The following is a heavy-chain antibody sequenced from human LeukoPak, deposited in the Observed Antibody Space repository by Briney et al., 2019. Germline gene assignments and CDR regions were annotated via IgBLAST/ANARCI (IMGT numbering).Heavy chain of an antibody. CDR1: GFTFSSYSMN. CDR2: IYYDGSA. J-gene: IGHJ4*02. Sequence: GSLRLSCAASGFTFSSYSMNWVRQAPGKGLEWIGSIYYDGSASYNPSLKSRVIVSADTSKSQFSLKLTSVTAADTAVYYCARQGIVPAAVFDYWGQGTLVTVSS. CDR3: ARQGIVPAAVFDY. V-gene: IGHV4-39*01. D-gene: IGHD2-2*01.